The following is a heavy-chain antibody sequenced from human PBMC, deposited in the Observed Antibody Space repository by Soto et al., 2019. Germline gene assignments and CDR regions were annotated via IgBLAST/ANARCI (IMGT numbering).Heavy chain of an antibody. CDR3: ARVGDCSGGSCYDLDY. CDR2: IIPILGIA. CDR1: GGTFSSYT. J-gene: IGHJ4*02. D-gene: IGHD2-15*01. V-gene: IGHV1-69*02. Sequence: ASVKVSCKASGGTFSSYTISWVRQAPGQGLEWMGRIIPILGIANYAQKFQGRVTITADKSTSTAYMELSSLRSEDTAVYYCARVGDCSGGSCYDLDYWGQGTLVTVSS.